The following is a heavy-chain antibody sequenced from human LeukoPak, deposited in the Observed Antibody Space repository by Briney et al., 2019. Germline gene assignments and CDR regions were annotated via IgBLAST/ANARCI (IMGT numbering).Heavy chain of an antibody. D-gene: IGHD2-21*02. V-gene: IGHV5-51*01. Sequence: GESLKISCKGSGYSFGSFWIAWVRQMPGKGLEWMGIIFPGDSDTRYRPSLQGQVTISVDKSIDTAFLQWSSLKASDSAIYYCARLTSFADLLTATRRSWFDPWGQGTLVTVSS. J-gene: IGHJ5*02. CDR2: IFPGDSDT. CDR1: GYSFGSFW. CDR3: ARLTSFADLLTATRRSWFDP.